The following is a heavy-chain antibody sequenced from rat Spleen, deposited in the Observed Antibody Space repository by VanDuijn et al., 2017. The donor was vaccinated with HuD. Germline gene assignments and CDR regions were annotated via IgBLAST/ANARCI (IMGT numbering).Heavy chain of an antibody. J-gene: IGHJ3*01. CDR2: ISYDGSST. D-gene: IGHD1-9*01. Sequence: EVQLVESGGGLVQPGRSLKLSCAASGFTFSDYYMAWVRQAPTKGLEWVATISYDGSSTYYRDSVKGRFTISRDNAKSTLYLQMDSLRSEDTATYYCARHGAYYGYNYNWFAYWGQGTLVAVSS. CDR3: ARHGAYYGYNYNWFAY. V-gene: IGHV5-29*01. CDR1: GFTFSDYY.